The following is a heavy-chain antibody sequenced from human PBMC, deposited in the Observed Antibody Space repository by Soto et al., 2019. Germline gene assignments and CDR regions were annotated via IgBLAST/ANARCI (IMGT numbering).Heavy chain of an antibody. D-gene: IGHD3-10*01. V-gene: IGHV4-59*01. CDR3: ARTYYYCSGSYYSPFHYHMEG. J-gene: IGHJ6*03. CDR1: GGSISSYY. Sequence: SETLSLTCTVSGGSISSYYWSWIRRPPGKGLEWIGYIYYSGSTNYNPSLKSRVTISVDTSKNQFSLKLSSVTAADTAVYYCARTYYYCSGSYYSPFHYHMEGWGKGTTVTVSS. CDR2: IYYSGST.